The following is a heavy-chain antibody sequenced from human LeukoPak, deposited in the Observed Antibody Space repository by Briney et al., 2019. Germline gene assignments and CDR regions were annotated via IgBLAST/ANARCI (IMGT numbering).Heavy chain of an antibody. CDR2: ISYDGSNK. CDR3: ARVDSSSWSTGNY. D-gene: IGHD6-13*01. J-gene: IGHJ4*02. CDR1: GFTFSSYA. Sequence: GGSLRLSCAASGFTFSSYAMHWVRQAPGKGLEWVAVISYDGSNKYCADSVKGRFTISRDNSKNTLYLQMNSLRAEDTAVYYCARVDSSSWSTGNYWGQGTLVTVSS. V-gene: IGHV3-30-3*01.